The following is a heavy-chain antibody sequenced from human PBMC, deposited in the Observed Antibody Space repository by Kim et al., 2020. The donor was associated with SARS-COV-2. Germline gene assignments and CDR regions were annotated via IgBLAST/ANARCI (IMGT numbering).Heavy chain of an antibody. V-gene: IGHV1-24*01. CDR3: ATGTDYYDSSGYDY. J-gene: IGHJ4*02. Sequence: AQKFQGRVTMTEDTSTDTAYMELSSLRSEDTAVYYCATGTDYYDSSGYDYWGQGTLVTVSS. D-gene: IGHD3-22*01.